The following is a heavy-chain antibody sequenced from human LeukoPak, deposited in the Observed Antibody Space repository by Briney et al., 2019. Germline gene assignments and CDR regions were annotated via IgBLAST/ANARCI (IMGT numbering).Heavy chain of an antibody. CDR1: GYTFTGYY. J-gene: IGHJ3*02. V-gene: IGHV1-18*04. Sequence: ASVKVSCKTSGYTFTGYYIHWVRQAPGQGLEWMGWISAYNGNTNYAQKLQGRVTMTTDTSTSTAYMELRSLRSDDTAVYYCASYYYDSSGYRAFDIWGQGTMVTVSS. CDR3: ASYYYDSSGYRAFDI. D-gene: IGHD3-22*01. CDR2: ISAYNGNT.